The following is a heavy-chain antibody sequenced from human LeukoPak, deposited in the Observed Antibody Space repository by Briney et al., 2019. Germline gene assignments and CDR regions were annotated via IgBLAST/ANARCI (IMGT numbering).Heavy chain of an antibody. D-gene: IGHD5-24*01. CDR3: ARLRSRDGYNYDAFDI. CDR1: DGSISSYY. CDR2: GYYSGTT. Sequence: PSETLSLTCTVSDGSISSYYWSWIRQPPGKGLEWIAYGYYSGTTKYNPSLKSRVFVSVDTPKNQFSLRLRSATAADTAMYFCARLRSRDGYNYDAFDIWGQGIMVTVSS. J-gene: IGHJ3*02. V-gene: IGHV4-59*08.